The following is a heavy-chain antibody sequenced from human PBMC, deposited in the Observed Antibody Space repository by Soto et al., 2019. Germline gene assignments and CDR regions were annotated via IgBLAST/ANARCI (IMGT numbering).Heavy chain of an antibody. Sequence: ETLSLTCAVYGGSFSGYYWSWIRQPPGKGLEWIGEINHSGSTNYNPSLKSRVTISVDTSKNQFSLKLSSVTAADTAVYYCARGRGGSYGYYYYGMDVWGQGTTVTVSS. V-gene: IGHV4-34*01. CDR1: GGSFSGYY. CDR3: ARGRGGSYGYYYYGMDV. D-gene: IGHD1-26*01. J-gene: IGHJ6*02. CDR2: INHSGST.